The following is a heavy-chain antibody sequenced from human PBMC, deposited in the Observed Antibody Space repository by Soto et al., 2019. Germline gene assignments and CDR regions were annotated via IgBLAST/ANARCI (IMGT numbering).Heavy chain of an antibody. CDR3: ARMGGATAFYYYYGMDV. CDR2: IYPGDSDT. Sequence: GESLKISCRGSGYSCTNYWIGWVRQMPGEGLEWMGMIYPGDSDTRYSPSFQGQVTISADKSISTAYLQWSSLKASDTAMYYCARMGGATAFYYYYGMDVWGQGTTVTVSS. CDR1: GYSCTNYW. V-gene: IGHV5-51*01. J-gene: IGHJ6*02. D-gene: IGHD3-16*01.